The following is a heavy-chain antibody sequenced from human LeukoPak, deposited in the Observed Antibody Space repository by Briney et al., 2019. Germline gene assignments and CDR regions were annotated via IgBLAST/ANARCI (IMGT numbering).Heavy chain of an antibody. D-gene: IGHD3-16*01. Sequence: GRSLRLSCAASGFTFSSYAMHWVRQAPGKGLEWVAVISYDGSNNYYADSVKGRFTISRDNSKNTLYLQMNSLRAEDTAVYYCARWGYGLDYWGQGTLVTVSS. CDR2: ISYDGSNN. V-gene: IGHV3-30*01. J-gene: IGHJ4*02. CDR1: GFTFSSYA. CDR3: ARWGYGLDY.